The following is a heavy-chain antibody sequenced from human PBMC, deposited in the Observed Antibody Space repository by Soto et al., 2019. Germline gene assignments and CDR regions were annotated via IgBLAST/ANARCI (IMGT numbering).Heavy chain of an antibody. V-gene: IGHV1-2*02. CDR1: GYTFTSYG. Sequence: ASVKVSCKASGYTFTSYGISWVRQAPGQGLEWMGWINPNSGSTNNAQKFQGRVTMTRDTSTSTVYMELSALIPDDTAVYYCARSLLDEYSSSWRSAYYGMDVWGQGTTVTVSS. CDR2: INPNSGST. CDR3: ARSLLDEYSSSWRSAYYGMDV. J-gene: IGHJ6*02. D-gene: IGHD6-13*01.